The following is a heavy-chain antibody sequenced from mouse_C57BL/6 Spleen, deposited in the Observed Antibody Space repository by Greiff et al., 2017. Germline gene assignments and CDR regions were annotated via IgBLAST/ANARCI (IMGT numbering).Heavy chain of an antibody. Sequence: QVQLKQPGAELVKPGASVKLSCKASGYTFTSYWMHWVKQRPGQGLEWIGMIHPNSGSTNYNEKFKSKATLTVDKSSSTAYMQLSSLTSEDSAVYYCARSDYGNPSWFAYWGQGTLVTVSA. D-gene: IGHD2-1*01. CDR3: ARSDYGNPSWFAY. J-gene: IGHJ3*01. CDR1: GYTFTSYW. V-gene: IGHV1-64*01. CDR2: IHPNSGST.